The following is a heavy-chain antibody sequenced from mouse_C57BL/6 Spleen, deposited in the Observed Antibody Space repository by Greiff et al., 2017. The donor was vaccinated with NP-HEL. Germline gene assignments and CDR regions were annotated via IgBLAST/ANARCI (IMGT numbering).Heavy chain of an antibody. D-gene: IGHD2-3*01. Sequence: VQLKQSGAELVRPGASVKLSCTASGFNIKDDYMHWVKQRPEQGLEWIGWIDPENGDTEYASKFQGKATITADTSSNTAYLQLSSLTSEDTAVYYCTLSGDGYYFDYWGQGTTLTVSS. V-gene: IGHV14-4*01. CDR1: GFNIKDDY. CDR3: TLSGDGYYFDY. J-gene: IGHJ2*01. CDR2: IDPENGDT.